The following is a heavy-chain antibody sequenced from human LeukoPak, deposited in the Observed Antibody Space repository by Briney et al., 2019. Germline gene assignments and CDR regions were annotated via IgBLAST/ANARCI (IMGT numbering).Heavy chain of an antibody. CDR1: GGSISSGDYY. CDR3: AGVSHYYGSGSYGGFDY. J-gene: IGHJ4*02. V-gene: IGHV4-30-4*01. D-gene: IGHD3-10*01. Sequence: PSETLSLTCTVSGGSISSGDYYWSWIRQPPGKGLEWIGYIYYSGSTYYNPSLKSRVTISVDTSKNQFSLKLSSVTAADTAVYYCAGVSHYYGSGSYGGFDYWGQGTLVTVSS. CDR2: IYYSGST.